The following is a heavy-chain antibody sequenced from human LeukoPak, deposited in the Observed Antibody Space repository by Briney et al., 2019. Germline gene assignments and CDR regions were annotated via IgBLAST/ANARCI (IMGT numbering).Heavy chain of an antibody. CDR3: TRQHCSSTSCYSYNWFDP. D-gene: IGHD2-2*01. Sequence: SRTLSLTFAISGDSVSTNSASWNWIRQSPSRGLEWLGRTYYRSKWFYDFAVSVKSRVTIIPDTSKNQFSLQLNSVTPDDTAVYYCTRQHCSSTSCYSYNWFDPWGQGTLVTVSS. V-gene: IGHV6-1*01. J-gene: IGHJ5*02. CDR2: TYYRSKWFY. CDR1: GDSVSTNSAS.